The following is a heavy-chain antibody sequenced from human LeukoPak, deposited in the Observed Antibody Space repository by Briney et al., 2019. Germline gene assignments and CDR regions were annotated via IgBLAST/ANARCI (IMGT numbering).Heavy chain of an antibody. V-gene: IGHV1-69*05. CDR1: GGTFSSYA. D-gene: IGHD1-26*01. CDR2: IIPIFGTA. J-gene: IGHJ4*02. Sequence: ASVKVSCKASGGTFSSYAISWVRQAPGQGLEWMGGIIPIFGTANYAQKFQGRVTITTDESTSTAYMELSSLRSEDTAVYYCARGWELRGPSDYWGQGTLVTVSS. CDR3: ARGWELRGPSDY.